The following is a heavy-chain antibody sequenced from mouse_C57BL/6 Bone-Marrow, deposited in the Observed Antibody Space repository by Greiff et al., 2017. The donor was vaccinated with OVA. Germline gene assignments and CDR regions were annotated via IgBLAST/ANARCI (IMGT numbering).Heavy chain of an antibody. D-gene: IGHD1-1*01. V-gene: IGHV1-15*01. CDR1: GYTFTDYE. CDR2: IDPETGGT. Sequence: QVQLKESGAELVRPGASVTLSCKASGYTFTDYEMHWVKQTPVHGLEWIGAIDPETGGTAYNQKFKGKAILTADKSSSTAYLQLSSLTSEDTAVYYCTTDTTVVASGYYAMDYWGQGTSVTVSS. J-gene: IGHJ4*01. CDR3: TTDTTVVASGYYAMDY.